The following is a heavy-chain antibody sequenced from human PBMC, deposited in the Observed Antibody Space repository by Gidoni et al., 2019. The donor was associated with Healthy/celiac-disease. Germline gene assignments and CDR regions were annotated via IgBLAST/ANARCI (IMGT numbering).Heavy chain of an antibody. Sequence: QVQLVQSGAEVKKPGSSVKVSCKASGGTFSSYGISWVRQAPGQGLEWMGGIIPIFGTANYAQKFQGRITINADESTRTAYMELSSLRSEDTAVYYCASPAYYYDSSGYYPLDYWGQGTLVTVSS. D-gene: IGHD3-22*01. J-gene: IGHJ4*02. CDR2: IIPIFGTA. CDR3: ASPAYYYDSSGYYPLDY. CDR1: GGTFSSYG. V-gene: IGHV1-69*01.